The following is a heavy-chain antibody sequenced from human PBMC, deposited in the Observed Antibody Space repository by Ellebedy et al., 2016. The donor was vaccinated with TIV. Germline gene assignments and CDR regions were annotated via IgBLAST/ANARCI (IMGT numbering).Heavy chain of an antibody. D-gene: IGHD2-2*01. CDR1: GFTFSSYA. V-gene: IGHV3-64D*06. J-gene: IGHJ6*02. CDR2: ISSNGGST. CDR3: VKWKYHRSYYYYYGMDV. Sequence: GESLKISXSASGFTFSSYAMHWVRQAPGKGLEYVSAISSNGGSTYYADSVKGRFTISRDNSKNTLYLQMSSLRAEDTAVYYCVKWKYHRSYYYYYGMDVWGQGTTVTVSS.